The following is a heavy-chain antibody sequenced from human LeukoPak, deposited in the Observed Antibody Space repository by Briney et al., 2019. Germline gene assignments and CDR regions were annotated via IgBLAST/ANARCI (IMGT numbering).Heavy chain of an antibody. Sequence: GGPLRLSCAASGFTFSSYAMSWVRQAPGKGLEWVSAISGSGGSTYFADSMKGRFTISRDNSKNTLSLQMNSLRAEDTAVYYCAKVYNWNLWYFDYWGQGTLVTVSS. CDR2: ISGSGGST. D-gene: IGHD1-7*01. CDR1: GFTFSSYA. V-gene: IGHV3-23*01. CDR3: AKVYNWNLWYFDY. J-gene: IGHJ4*02.